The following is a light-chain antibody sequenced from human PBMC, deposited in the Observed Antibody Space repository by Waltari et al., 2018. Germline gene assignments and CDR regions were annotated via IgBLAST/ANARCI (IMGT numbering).Light chain of an antibody. CDR3: QQSYNDPWA. Sequence: DIQMTQSPSSLSASIGDRVTITCRASQSIGRYLNWYQQQPGKAPRFLIYTASALQSGVPSRFSGRGSGTDFTLIITNLQPEDFATYYCQQSYNDPWAFGQGTKVEI. CDR1: QSIGRY. CDR2: TAS. J-gene: IGKJ1*01. V-gene: IGKV1-39*01.